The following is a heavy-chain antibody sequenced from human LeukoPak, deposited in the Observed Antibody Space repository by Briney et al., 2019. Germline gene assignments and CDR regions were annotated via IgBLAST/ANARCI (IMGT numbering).Heavy chain of an antibody. D-gene: IGHD4-17*01. CDR1: GYTFTCYG. V-gene: IGHV1-18*01. Sequence: ASVKVSCKASGYTFTCYGISWVRQAPGQGLEWMGWISAYNGNTNYAQKLQGRVTMTTDTSTSTAYMELRSLRSDDTAVYYCARRGGKNYGDYVVYDKYMDVWGTGTTVTVSS. CDR3: ARRGGKNYGDYVVYDKYMDV. J-gene: IGHJ6*03. CDR2: ISAYNGNT.